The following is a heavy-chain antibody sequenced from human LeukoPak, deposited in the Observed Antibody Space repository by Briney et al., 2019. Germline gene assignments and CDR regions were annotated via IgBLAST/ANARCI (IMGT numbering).Heavy chain of an antibody. CDR1: GGSFSGYY. D-gene: IGHD7-27*01. V-gene: IGHV4-34*01. J-gene: IGHJ6*02. CDR2: INHSGST. CDR3: ARDPGDFYYYYGMDV. Sequence: PSETLSLTCAVYGGSFSGYYWSWIRQPPGKGLEWIGEINHSGSTNYNPSLKSRVTISVDTSKNQFSLKLSSVTAADTAVYYCARDPGDFYYYYGMDVWGQGTTVTVSS.